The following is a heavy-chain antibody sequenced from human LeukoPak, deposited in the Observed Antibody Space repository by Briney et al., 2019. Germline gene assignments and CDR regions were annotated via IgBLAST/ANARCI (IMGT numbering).Heavy chain of an antibody. CDR1: SFAYTDQW. D-gene: IGHD3-10*01. Sequence: GRSQSLSCSAVSFAYTDQWMHWVRQAPGQGLVWVSRVRADGGETNHADSVKGHFTTSRDNAKNILYLQMNSQGAEDTAVYYRGRDAVLGSGRIDYCGQGVQVTVSS. V-gene: IGHV3-74*01. CDR2: VRADGGET. CDR3: GRDAVLGSGRIDY. J-gene: IGHJ4*02.